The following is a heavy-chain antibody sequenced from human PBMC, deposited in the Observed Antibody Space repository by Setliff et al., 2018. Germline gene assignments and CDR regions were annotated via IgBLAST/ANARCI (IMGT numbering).Heavy chain of an antibody. V-gene: IGHV1-69*05. CDR2: TIPMFGTT. J-gene: IGHJ3*02. CDR3: ARDRFYNSWSGTSITAPHDAFDI. CDR1: GGSFSSYG. Sequence: SVKVSCKASGGSFSSYGITWVRQAPGQGLEWMGGTIPMFGTTNYAQKFQGRVTIITDESTSTAYMELSSLRSEDTAVYFCARDRFYNSWSGTSITAPHDAFDIWGQGTMVTVSS. D-gene: IGHD3-3*01.